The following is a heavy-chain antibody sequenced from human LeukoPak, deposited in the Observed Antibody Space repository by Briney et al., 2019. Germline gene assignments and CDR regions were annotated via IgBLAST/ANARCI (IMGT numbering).Heavy chain of an antibody. Sequence: ASVNVSCMASGYTFTGYYMHWVRQAPGQGREWMGWINPNSGGTNYAQKFQGRVTMTRDTSITTAYMELSRLGSDDTAVYYCARASLDKNNDHFDFWGQGTLVTVSS. V-gene: IGHV1-2*02. CDR2: INPNSGGT. D-gene: IGHD1/OR15-1a*01. CDR1: GYTFTGYY. CDR3: ARASLDKNNDHFDF. J-gene: IGHJ4*02.